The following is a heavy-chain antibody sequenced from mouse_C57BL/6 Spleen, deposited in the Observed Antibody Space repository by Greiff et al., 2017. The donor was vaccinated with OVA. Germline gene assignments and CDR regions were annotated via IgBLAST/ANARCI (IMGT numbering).Heavy chain of an antibody. CDR2: INPGSGGT. V-gene: IGHV1-54*01. J-gene: IGHJ1*03. CDR3: ARKDYGSSYGYFDV. Sequence: QVQLQQSGAELVRPGTSVKVSCKASGYAFTNYLIEWVKQRPGQGLEWIGVINPGSGGTKYNEKFKGKATLTADKSSSTAYMQLSSLTSEDSAVYFCARKDYGSSYGYFDVWGTGTTVTVSS. CDR1: GYAFTNYL. D-gene: IGHD1-1*01.